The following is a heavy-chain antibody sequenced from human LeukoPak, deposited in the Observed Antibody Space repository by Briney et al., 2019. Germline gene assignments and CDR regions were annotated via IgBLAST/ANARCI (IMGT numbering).Heavy chain of an antibody. CDR2: IHTTGST. CDR1: GGSISSSSYY. CDR3: SRCTSTSCYNFDY. J-gene: IGHJ4*02. Sequence: SETLSLTCSVSGGSISSSSYYWNWIRQSAGKGLEWIGHIHTTGSTNCNPSLKSRVTTSLDTSKNQFSLKLNSVTAADTAVYYCSRCTSTSCYNFDYWGQGSLVTVSS. V-gene: IGHV4-61*09. D-gene: IGHD2-2*02.